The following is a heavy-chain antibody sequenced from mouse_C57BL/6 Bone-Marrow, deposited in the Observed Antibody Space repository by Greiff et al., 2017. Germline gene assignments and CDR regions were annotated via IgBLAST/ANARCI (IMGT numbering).Heavy chain of an antibody. D-gene: IGHD4-1*01. CDR2: ISYSGST. CDR1: GYSITSDY. Sequence: DVKLVESGPGLAKPSQTLSLTCSVTGYSITSDYWNWIRKFPGNKLEYMGYISYSGSTYYNPSLKSRTSITQDTSKNQYYLQLNSVTTEDTATYYCARGLGHYAMDYWGQGTSVTVSS. CDR3: ARGLGHYAMDY. V-gene: IGHV3-8*01. J-gene: IGHJ4*01.